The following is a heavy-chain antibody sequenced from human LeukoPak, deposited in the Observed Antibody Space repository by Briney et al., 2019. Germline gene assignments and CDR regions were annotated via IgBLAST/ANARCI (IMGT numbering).Heavy chain of an antibody. CDR2: ITPKSGDT. V-gene: IGHV1-2*02. D-gene: IGHD7-27*01. CDR1: GYTFTGYY. CDR3: ARSPIGLGFFDY. Sequence: ASVKVSCKTSGYTFTGYYMHWVRQAPGQGLEWMGWITPKSGDTDYAQKFQDRVTMTRDTSISTAYMELYSLRSDDTAVYYCARSPIGLGFFDYWGQGTLVTVPS. J-gene: IGHJ4*02.